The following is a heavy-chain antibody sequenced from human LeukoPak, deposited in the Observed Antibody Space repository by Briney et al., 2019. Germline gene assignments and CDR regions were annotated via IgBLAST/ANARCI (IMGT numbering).Heavy chain of an antibody. J-gene: IGHJ4*02. V-gene: IGHV4-34*01. CDR1: GITFSKVW. CDR2: INHSGST. Sequence: GSLRLSCAASGITFSKVWMSWVRQPPGKGLEWIGEINHSGSTNYNPSLKSRVTISVDTSKNQFSLKLSSVTAADTAVYYCARGRAERPKDCSGGSCYLTPFDYWGQGTLVTVSS. CDR3: ARGRAERPKDCSGGSCYLTPFDY. D-gene: IGHD2-15*01.